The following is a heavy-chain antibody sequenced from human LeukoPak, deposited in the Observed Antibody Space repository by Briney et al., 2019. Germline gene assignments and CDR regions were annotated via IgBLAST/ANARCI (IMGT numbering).Heavy chain of an antibody. CDR3: AREMAV. V-gene: IGHV3-30-3*01. Sequence: GRSLRLSCAASGFTFSSYAMDWVRQAPGKGLEWVAVISYDGSNKYYADSVKGRFTISRDNSKNTLYLQMNSLRAEDTAVYYCAREMAVWGQGALVTVSS. CDR1: GFTFSSYA. J-gene: IGHJ4*02. CDR2: ISYDGSNK. D-gene: IGHD2-8*01.